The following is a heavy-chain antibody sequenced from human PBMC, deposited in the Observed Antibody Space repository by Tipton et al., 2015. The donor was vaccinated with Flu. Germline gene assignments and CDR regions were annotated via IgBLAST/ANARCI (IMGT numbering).Heavy chain of an antibody. Sequence: TLSLTCTVSGGSISSYYWSWIRQPAGKGLEWIGRIYTSGSTNYNPSLKSRVTISVDTSKNQFSLKLSSVTAADTAVYYCAREGDSSGHDAFDIWGQGTMVTVSS. J-gene: IGHJ3*02. CDR3: AREGDSSGHDAFDI. CDR2: IYTSGST. V-gene: IGHV4-4*07. CDR1: GGSISSYY. D-gene: IGHD3-22*01.